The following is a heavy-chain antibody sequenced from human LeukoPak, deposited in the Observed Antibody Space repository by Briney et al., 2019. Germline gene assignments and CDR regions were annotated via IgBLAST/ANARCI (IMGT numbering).Heavy chain of an antibody. CDR3: ARDGDDTTNW. J-gene: IGHJ4*02. D-gene: IGHD2-8*01. CDR2: IDSGGNT. CDR1: AFTVGSNY. V-gene: IGHV3-53*01. Sequence: PGRSLRLSCAASAFTVGSNYMTWVRQAPGKGLELVSVIDSGGNTFYAYPVKGRFTISRDDSKNTLYLQMNSLRAEDTAIYYCARDGDDTTNWWGQGTLVTVSS.